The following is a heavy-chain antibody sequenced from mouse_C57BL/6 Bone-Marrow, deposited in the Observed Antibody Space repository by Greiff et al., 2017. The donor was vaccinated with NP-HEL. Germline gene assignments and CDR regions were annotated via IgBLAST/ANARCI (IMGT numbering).Heavy chain of an antibody. CDR2: ISNGGGST. CDR1: GFTFSDYY. J-gene: IGHJ2*01. V-gene: IGHV5-12*01. D-gene: IGHD2-2*01. CDR3: ARHRDGYVFDY. Sequence: EVNVVESGGGLVQPGGSLKLSCAASGFTFSDYYMYWVRQTPEKRLEWVAYISNGGGSTYYPDTVKGRFTISRDNAKNTLYLQMSRLKSEDTAMYYCARHRDGYVFDYWGQGTTLTVSS.